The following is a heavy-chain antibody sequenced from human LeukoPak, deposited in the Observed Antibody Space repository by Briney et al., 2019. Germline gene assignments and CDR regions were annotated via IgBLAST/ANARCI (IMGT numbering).Heavy chain of an antibody. CDR2: INHSGST. CDR3: ARGRYYWNV. CDR1: GGSFSGYY. D-gene: IGHD1-20*01. Sequence: SETLSLTCAVYGGSFSGYYWSWIRQPPGKGLEWIGEINHSGSTNYNPSLKSRVTISVDTSKNQFSLKLSSMTAADTAVYYCARGRYYWNVWDQGTLVTVSS. V-gene: IGHV4-34*01. J-gene: IGHJ4*02.